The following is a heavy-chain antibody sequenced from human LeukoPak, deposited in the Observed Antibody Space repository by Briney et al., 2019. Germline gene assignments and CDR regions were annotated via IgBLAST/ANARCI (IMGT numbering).Heavy chain of an antibody. J-gene: IGHJ5*02. V-gene: IGHV4-4*07. CDR2: IYTSGST. CDR1: GSSTSCDN. D-gene: IGHD3-10*01. CDR3: AREGTSGGLNWLDP. Sequence: SETLSLTCTVSGSSTSCDNRSWIRHPAGKGLEWIGRIYTSGSTNYNPSLKSRVTMSVDTSKNHFSLRLSSVNAADTAVYFCAREGTSGGLNWLDPWGQGTLVTVSS.